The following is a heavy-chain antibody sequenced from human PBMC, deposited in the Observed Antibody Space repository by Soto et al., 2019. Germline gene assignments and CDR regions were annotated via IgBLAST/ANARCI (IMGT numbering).Heavy chain of an antibody. J-gene: IGHJ4*02. CDR1: GFTFSSYG. Sequence: QVQLVESGGGVVQPGRSLRLSCAASGFTFSSYGMHWVRQAPGKGLEWVAVISYDGSYKYYADPMKGRVTISRDNSKNTLNVQMNSLRAEDTAVYYCAKEGYVVATTPDFDYWGQGTLVTVSS. V-gene: IGHV3-30*18. D-gene: IGHD5-12*01. CDR2: ISYDGSYK. CDR3: AKEGYVVATTPDFDY.